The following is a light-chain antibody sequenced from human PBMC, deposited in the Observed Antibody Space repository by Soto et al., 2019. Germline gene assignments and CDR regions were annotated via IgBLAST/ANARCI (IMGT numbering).Light chain of an antibody. CDR3: SSYTSSSTLV. CDR2: EVS. CDR1: SRDVAVYSY. V-gene: IGLV2-14*01. Sequence: QSALTQPRSVSGSPGQSVTVSCTGTSRDVAVYSYVSWFQQHPGKAPQLLIYEVSNRPSGISNRFSGSKSGNTASLTLSGLQAEDEADYYCSSYTSSSTLVFGGGTKLTVL. J-gene: IGLJ2*01.